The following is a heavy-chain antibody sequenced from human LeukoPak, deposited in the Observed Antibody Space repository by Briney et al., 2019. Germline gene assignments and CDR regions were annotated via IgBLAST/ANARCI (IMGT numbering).Heavy chain of an antibody. J-gene: IGHJ4*02. V-gene: IGHV3-21*01. CDR1: GFTFSSYS. CDR2: ISSSSSYI. D-gene: IGHD4-17*01. Sequence: PGGSLRLSCAASGFTFSSYSMNWVRQAPGKGLEWVSSISSSSSYIYYADSVKGRFTISRDNAKNSLYLQMNSLRAEDTAVYYCARGDYGDYTIDYWGQGILVTVSS. CDR3: ARGDYGDYTIDY.